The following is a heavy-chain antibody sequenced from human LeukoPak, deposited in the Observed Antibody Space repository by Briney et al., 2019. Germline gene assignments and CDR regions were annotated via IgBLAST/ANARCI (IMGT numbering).Heavy chain of an antibody. CDR2: ISSSGTTT. D-gene: IGHD3-10*01. CDR1: GFTFNTFS. Sequence: PGGSLRLSCAASGFTFNTFSMNWVRQAPGKGPEWVSYISSSGTTTYYADSVKGRFTISRDNAKNSLYLQMNSLRPEDTAVYYCARAGAGFYYASGSPGHRYNGFDPWGQGTLVTVSS. CDR3: ARAGAGFYYASGSPGHRYNGFDP. J-gene: IGHJ5*02. V-gene: IGHV3-48*04.